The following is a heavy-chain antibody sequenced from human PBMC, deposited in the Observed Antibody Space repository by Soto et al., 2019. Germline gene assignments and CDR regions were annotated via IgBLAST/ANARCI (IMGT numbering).Heavy chain of an antibody. CDR1: GFIFNSYS. J-gene: IGHJ4*02. Sequence: QVQLVESGGGVVQPGTSLRLSCAASGFIFNSYSIHWVRQAPGKGLEWVAVISYDGNTQYYGDSLKGRFIVSRENCKNXAYLQMNDRRADDTAVYYCAKVSRACRISTPDFDSWGQGTLVTVSS. CDR3: AKVSRACRISTPDFDS. CDR2: ISYDGNTQ. V-gene: IGHV3-30-3*01.